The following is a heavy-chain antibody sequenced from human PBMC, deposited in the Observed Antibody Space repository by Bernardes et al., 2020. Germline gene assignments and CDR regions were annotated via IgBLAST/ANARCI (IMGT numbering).Heavy chain of an antibody. J-gene: IGHJ6*03. Sequence: GESLRLSCAASGFTFSSYSMNWVRQAPGKGLEWVSSISSSSSYIYYADSVKGRFTISRDNAKNSLYLQMNSLRAEDTAVYYCARVVMTTVTTGFDYYYYYYMDVWGKGTTVTVSS. D-gene: IGHD4-17*01. CDR2: ISSSSSYI. V-gene: IGHV3-21*01. CDR1: GFTFSSYS. CDR3: ARVVMTTVTTGFDYYYYYYMDV.